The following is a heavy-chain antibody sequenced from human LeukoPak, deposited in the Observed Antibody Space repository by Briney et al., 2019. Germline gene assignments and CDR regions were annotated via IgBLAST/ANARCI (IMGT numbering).Heavy chain of an antibody. CDR2: ISYEGSNK. V-gene: IGHV3-30*18. Sequence: GGSLRLSCAASGFAFSSYGMHWVRQAPGKGLEWVAVISYEGSNKYNADSVKGRFTISRDNSKNTLYLQMNSLRAEDTAVYYCAKVRYSSSHYYGMDVWGQGTTVTVSS. J-gene: IGHJ6*02. CDR1: GFAFSSYG. CDR3: AKVRYSSSHYYGMDV. D-gene: IGHD6-13*01.